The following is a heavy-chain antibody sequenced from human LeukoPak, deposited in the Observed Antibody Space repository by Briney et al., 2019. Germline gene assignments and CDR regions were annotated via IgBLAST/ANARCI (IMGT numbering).Heavy chain of an antibody. J-gene: IGHJ5*02. CDR1: GFTFSAYA. CDR3: AKARGFCSGGSCYNPFDP. D-gene: IGHD2-15*01. V-gene: IGHV3-23*05. CDR2: IGSDNKP. Sequence: PGGSLRLSCEASGFTFSAYAMTWVRQAPGKGLEWVSSIGSDNKPHYSESVKGRFAISRDYSKNTLYVQMNSLRAEDTAVYYCAKARGFCSGGSCYNPFDPWGQGTLVTVSS.